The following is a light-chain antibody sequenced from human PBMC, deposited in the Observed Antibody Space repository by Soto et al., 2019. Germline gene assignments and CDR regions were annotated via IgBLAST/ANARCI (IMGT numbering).Light chain of an antibody. CDR2: ATF. CDR1: QTIKRF. CDR3: QQSFTLPRT. J-gene: IGKJ1*01. V-gene: IGKV1-39*01. Sequence: DIQMTQSPSSLSASVGDRVTITCRASQTIKRFLNWYQHKPGEAPSLLIYATFTLPTGVPTRFSGSDSGTDFTRTISSLQPEECATFYCQQSFTLPRTFGQGTKVEIK.